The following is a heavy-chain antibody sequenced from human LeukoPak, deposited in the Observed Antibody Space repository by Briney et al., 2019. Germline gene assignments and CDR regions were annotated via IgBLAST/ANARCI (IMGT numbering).Heavy chain of an antibody. CDR3: AKDPGGSYTPWFDP. CDR2: ISGSGGST. D-gene: IGHD1-26*01. Sequence: PGGSLRLSCAASGFTFSSYAMSWVRQAPGKGLEWVSAISGSGGSTYYADSVKGRFTISSDNSKNTLCLQMNSLRAEDTAVYYCAKDPGGSYTPWFDPWGQGTLVTVSS. J-gene: IGHJ5*02. V-gene: IGHV3-23*01. CDR1: GFTFSSYA.